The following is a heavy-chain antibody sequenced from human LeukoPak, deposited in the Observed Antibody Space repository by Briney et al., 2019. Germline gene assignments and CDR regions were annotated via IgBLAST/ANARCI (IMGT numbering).Heavy chain of an antibody. CDR2: INPNSGGT. CDR3: ARARKWDDSSGYYYDFQH. J-gene: IGHJ1*01. Sequence: GASVNVSCKSSVYTFTGYYMHWVRQAPGQGREWMGWINPNSGGTNNEQKFQGRVTMTRDTSISTAYMELSRLRSDDTAVYYCARARKWDDSSGYYYDFQHWGQGTLVTVSS. D-gene: IGHD3-22*01. CDR1: VYTFTGYY. V-gene: IGHV1-2*02.